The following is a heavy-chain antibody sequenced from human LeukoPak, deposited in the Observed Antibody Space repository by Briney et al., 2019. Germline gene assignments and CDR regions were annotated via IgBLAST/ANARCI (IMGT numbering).Heavy chain of an antibody. CDR2: IKYDGSEI. CDR3: ARDFSGSGSYYLRGGTFYMDV. CDR1: GFTFIDSW. Sequence: PGGSLRLSCAASGFTFIDSWMTWVRQAPGKGLQWVANIKYDGSEIYYVDSVKGRFTISRDNAKNSLYLQMNSLRAEDTAVYYCARDFSGSGSYYLRGGTFYMDVWGKGTTVTVSS. V-gene: IGHV3-7*01. D-gene: IGHD3-10*01. J-gene: IGHJ6*03.